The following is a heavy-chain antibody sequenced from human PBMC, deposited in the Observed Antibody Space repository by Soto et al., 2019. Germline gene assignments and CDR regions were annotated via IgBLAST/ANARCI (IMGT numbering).Heavy chain of an antibody. V-gene: IGHV4-59*08. CDR2: IYYSGST. J-gene: IGHJ3*02. CDR3: ARHLLLYYYDSSGYYLSDVFDI. CDR1: GGSISSYY. D-gene: IGHD3-22*01. Sequence: SETLSLTCTVSGGSISSYYWSWIRQPPGKGLEWIGYIYYSGSTNYNPSLKSRVTISVDTSKNQFSLKLSSVTAADTAVYYCARHLLLYYYDSSGYYLSDVFDIWGQGSMVTVSS.